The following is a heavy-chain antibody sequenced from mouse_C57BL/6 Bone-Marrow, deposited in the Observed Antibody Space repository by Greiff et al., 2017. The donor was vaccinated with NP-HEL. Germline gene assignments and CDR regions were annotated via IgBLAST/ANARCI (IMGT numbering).Heavy chain of an antibody. Sequence: VKLQESGAELVRPGTSVKMSCKASGYTFTNYWIGWAKQRPGHGLEWIGDIYPGGGYTNYNEKFKGKATLTADKSSSTAYMQFSSLTSEDSAIYYWARGISDYGSTYYYDYWGQGTTLTVSS. D-gene: IGHD1-1*01. CDR1: GYTFTNYW. CDR2: IYPGGGYT. J-gene: IGHJ2*01. V-gene: IGHV1-63*01. CDR3: ARGISDYGSTYYYDY.